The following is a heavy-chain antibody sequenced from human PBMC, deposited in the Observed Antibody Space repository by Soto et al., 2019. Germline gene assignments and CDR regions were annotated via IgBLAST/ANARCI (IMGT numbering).Heavy chain of an antibody. V-gene: IGHV1-3*01. CDR3: ARERYYDLLTGQENFDY. J-gene: IGHJ4*02. CDR2: INAGNGNT. D-gene: IGHD3-9*01. Sequence: ASVKVSCKASGYTFTSYAMHWVRQAPGQRLEWMGWINAGNGNTKYSQKFQGRVTITRDTSASTAYMELSSLRSEDTAVYYCARERYYDLLTGQENFDYWGQGTLVTVSS. CDR1: GYTFTSYA.